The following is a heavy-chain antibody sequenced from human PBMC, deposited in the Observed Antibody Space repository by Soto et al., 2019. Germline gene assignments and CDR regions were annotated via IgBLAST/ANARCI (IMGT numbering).Heavy chain of an antibody. Sequence: SETLSLTCTVSGGSILDSTYYWAWIRQSPGKGLEWIGTISYSGSAVYNPSLRDRVTISAMSNNQFSLELSSVTAADTAVYYCTRGLLSGSSYSGGWYYSDSWGQGTMVTVSS. J-gene: IGHJ4*02. CDR3: TRGLLSGSSYSGGWYYSDS. CDR1: GGSILDSTYY. CDR2: ISYSGSA. D-gene: IGHD1-26*01. V-gene: IGHV4-39*07.